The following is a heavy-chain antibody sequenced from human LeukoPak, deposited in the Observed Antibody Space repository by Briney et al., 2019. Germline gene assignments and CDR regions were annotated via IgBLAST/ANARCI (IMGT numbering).Heavy chain of an antibody. J-gene: IGHJ4*02. CDR2: IKQDGSEK. Sequence: GGSLRLSCAASGFSFTTYWMSWVRQAPGKGLEWVANIKQDGSEKYYVDSVKGRFTISRDNAKNSLYLQMNSLRAEDTAVYYCARDKYYDYVWGSYRPHDYWGQGTLVTVSS. V-gene: IGHV3-7*01. CDR3: ARDKYYDYVWGSYRPHDY. D-gene: IGHD3-16*02. CDR1: GFSFTTYW.